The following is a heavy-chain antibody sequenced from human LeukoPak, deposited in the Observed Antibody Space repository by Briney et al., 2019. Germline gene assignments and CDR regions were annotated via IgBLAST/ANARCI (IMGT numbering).Heavy chain of an antibody. CDR2: MYSGGST. Sequence: GGSLRLSCVASAFIVSDNYMSWVRQAPGKGLEWVSLMYSGGSTYYADSVKGRFTISRDNFKNTLFLQMNSLRAEDTAVYYCARVGPYYSGSGTGMDVWGQGTTVTVSS. CDR3: ARVGPYYSGSGTGMDV. CDR1: AFIVSDNY. V-gene: IGHV3-53*01. J-gene: IGHJ6*02. D-gene: IGHD3-10*01.